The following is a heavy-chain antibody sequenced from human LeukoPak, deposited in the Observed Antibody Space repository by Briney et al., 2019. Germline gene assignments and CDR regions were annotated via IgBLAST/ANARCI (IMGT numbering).Heavy chain of an antibody. CDR1: GFTFSSYA. CDR3: AKLSIAAAGYYYYGMDV. CDR2: ISGSGGST. J-gene: IGHJ6*02. V-gene: IGHV3-23*01. Sequence: GGSLRLSCAASGFTFSSYAMSWVRQAPGKGLEWVSAISGSGGSTYYADSVKGRFTISRDNSKNTLYLQMNSLRAEDTAVYYCAKLSIAAAGYYYYGMDVWGQGTTVTVSS. D-gene: IGHD6-13*01.